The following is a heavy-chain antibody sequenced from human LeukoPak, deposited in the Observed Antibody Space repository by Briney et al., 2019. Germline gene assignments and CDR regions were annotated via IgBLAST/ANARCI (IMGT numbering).Heavy chain of an antibody. CDR3: AKAGIGVVGYFDY. Sequence: GGSLRLSCAASGFTFNSYAMSWVRQAPGKGLEWVSAIRGSGGGTYYADSVKGRFTISRDNSKNTLYLQMNSLRDEDTALYCCAKAGIGVVGYFDYWGQGTLVTVSS. CDR2: IRGSGGGT. CDR1: GFTFNSYA. J-gene: IGHJ4*02. D-gene: IGHD6-19*01. V-gene: IGHV3-23*01.